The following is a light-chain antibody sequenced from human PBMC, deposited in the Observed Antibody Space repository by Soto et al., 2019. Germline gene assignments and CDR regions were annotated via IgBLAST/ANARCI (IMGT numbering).Light chain of an antibody. J-gene: IGKJ4*01. CDR3: QQSYITPPLT. Sequence: IQTSQSPGSLSAPVGQGATMSCRASQSISTYLNWYQQKPGKAPKLLIYAASSLQSGVPSRFSASGSGTDFTLTISSLQPEDFATYYCQQSYITPPLTFGGGTKVDI. V-gene: IGKV1-39*01. CDR2: AAS. CDR1: QSISTY.